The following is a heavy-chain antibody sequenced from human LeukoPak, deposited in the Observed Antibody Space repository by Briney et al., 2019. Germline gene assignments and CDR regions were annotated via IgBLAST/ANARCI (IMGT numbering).Heavy chain of an antibody. V-gene: IGHV1-58*01. J-gene: IGHJ4*02. Sequence: GASVKVSCKASGFTSTNSAVQWVRQARGQRLEWIGWIIVGSGATKCAQDFQERVTITRDLSTSTLYMELRSLTSEDTAVYYCAADLSNPRMGASYLDSWGQGTLVTVSS. CDR3: AADLSNPRMGASYLDS. CDR1: GFTSTNSA. CDR2: IIVGSGAT. D-gene: IGHD3-16*01.